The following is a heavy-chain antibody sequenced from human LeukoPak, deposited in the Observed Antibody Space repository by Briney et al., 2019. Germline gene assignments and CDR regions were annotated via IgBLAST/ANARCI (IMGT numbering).Heavy chain of an antibody. CDR3: AGSPRYIDPFDY. V-gene: IGHV4-59*01. J-gene: IGHJ4*01. Sequence: SETLSLTCTVSGGSISSYYWSWIRQPPGKGLEWIGYIYYSGSTNYNPSLKSRVTISVDTSKNQFSLKLSSVTAADTAVYYCAGSPRYIDPFDYWGHGTLVTVSS. D-gene: IGHD1-14*01. CDR1: GGSISSYY. CDR2: IYYSGST.